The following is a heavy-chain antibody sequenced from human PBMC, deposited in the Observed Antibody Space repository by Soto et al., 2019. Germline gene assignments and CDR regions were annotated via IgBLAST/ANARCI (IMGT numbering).Heavy chain of an antibody. CDR3: ARDYYDSSGYHDAFDI. V-gene: IGHV4-59*01. D-gene: IGHD3-22*01. CDR1: GGSISSYY. CDR2: IYYSGST. Sequence: SETLSLTCTVSGGSISSYYWSWIRQPPGKGLEWIGYIYYSGSTNYNPSLKSRVTISVDTSKNQFSLKLSSVTAADTAVYYCARDYYDSSGYHDAFDIWGQGTMVTVSS. J-gene: IGHJ3*02.